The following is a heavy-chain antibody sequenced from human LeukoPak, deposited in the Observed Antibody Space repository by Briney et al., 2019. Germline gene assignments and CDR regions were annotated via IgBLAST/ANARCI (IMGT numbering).Heavy chain of an antibody. CDR1: GFTFSSYG. D-gene: IGHD3-22*01. V-gene: IGHV3-30*03. Sequence: GGSQRLSCASSGFTFSSYGMHGVRQAPAKGLEWGAVISYDGSNKYYADSVKGRFTISKDNSKNTLYLQMNSLRAEDTAVYYCARPGGGYDSSGYYYPSGFDYWGQGTLVTVSS. CDR2: ISYDGSNK. CDR3: ARPGGGYDSSGYYYPSGFDY. J-gene: IGHJ4*02.